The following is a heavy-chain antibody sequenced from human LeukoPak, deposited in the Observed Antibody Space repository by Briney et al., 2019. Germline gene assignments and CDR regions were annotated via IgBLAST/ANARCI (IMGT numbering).Heavy chain of an antibody. V-gene: IGHV4-34*01. CDR1: GGSFSGYY. CDR2: INHSGST. J-gene: IGHJ4*02. CDR3: ARGNGSGWYYFDY. D-gene: IGHD6-19*01. Sequence: PSETLSLTCAVYGGSFSGYYWSWIRQPPGKGLEWIGKINHSGSTNYNPSLKSRVTISVDTSKNQFSLKLSSVTAADTAVYYCARGNGSGWYYFDYWGQGTLVTVSS.